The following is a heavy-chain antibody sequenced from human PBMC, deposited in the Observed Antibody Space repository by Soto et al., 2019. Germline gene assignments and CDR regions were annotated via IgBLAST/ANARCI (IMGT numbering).Heavy chain of an antibody. CDR1: GYSFTSYW. D-gene: IGHD5-18*01. Sequence: GESLKISCKGSGYSFTSYWIRWVHQMPGKGLEWMGRIDPSDSYTNYSPSFQGHVTISADKSISTAYLQWSSLKASDTAMYYCARLTSYGYYFDYCGQGTMVTVYS. CDR2: IDPSDSYT. V-gene: IGHV5-10-1*01. J-gene: IGHJ4*02. CDR3: ARLTSYGYYFDY.